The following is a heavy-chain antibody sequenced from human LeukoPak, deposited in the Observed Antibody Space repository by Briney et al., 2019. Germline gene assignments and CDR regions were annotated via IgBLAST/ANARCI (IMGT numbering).Heavy chain of an antibody. CDR2: INYSGTN. V-gene: IGHV4-39*01. CDR3: VVPSGAYKGGVFYYYMAV. Sequence: PSETLSLTCSVSGDPIKRSATYWGWIRQSPGKGPEWVGSINYSGTNNYNPSLKNRVTVSADTSKNQFYLKLTSVTAADTAVYYCVVPSGAYKGGVFYYYMAVWGEGTTVVVAS. J-gene: IGHJ6*03. CDR1: GDPIKRSATY. D-gene: IGHD2-15*01.